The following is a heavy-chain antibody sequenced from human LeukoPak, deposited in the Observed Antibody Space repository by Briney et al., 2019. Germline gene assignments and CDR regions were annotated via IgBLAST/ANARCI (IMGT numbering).Heavy chain of an antibody. CDR3: AKSPSSGYYFDY. V-gene: IGHV3-23*01. CDR2: ISGSGGGT. Sequence: QAGGSLRLSCAASGFTFSSYAMSWVRQAPGKGLEWVSGISGSGGGTYYADSVKGRFTISRDNSKNTLYLQMNSLRAEDTAVYYCAKSPSSGYYFDYWGQGTLVTVSS. J-gene: IGHJ4*02. D-gene: IGHD3-22*01. CDR1: GFTFSSYA.